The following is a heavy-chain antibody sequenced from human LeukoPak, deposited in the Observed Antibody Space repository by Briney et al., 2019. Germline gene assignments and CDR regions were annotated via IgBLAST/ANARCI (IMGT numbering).Heavy chain of an antibody. D-gene: IGHD2-2*02. CDR3: ASSPNTYCSSTSCYTR. CDR2: INHSGST. Sequence: SETLSLTCTVSGGSISSYYWSWIRQPPGKGLEWIGEINHSGSTNYNPSLKSRVTISVDTSKNQFSLKLSSVTAADTAVYYCASSPNTYCSSTSCYTRWGQGTLVTVSS. CDR1: GGSISSYY. J-gene: IGHJ1*01. V-gene: IGHV4-34*01.